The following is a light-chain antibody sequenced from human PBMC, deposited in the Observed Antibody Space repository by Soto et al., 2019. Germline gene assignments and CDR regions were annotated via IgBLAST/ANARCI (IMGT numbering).Light chain of an antibody. J-gene: IGLJ1*01. Sequence: QSVLTQPASVSGSPGQSIPISCTGTSSDVGGYNYVSWYQHHPGKAPKLIIYDVDNRPSGVSDRFSGSKSGNTASLTISGLQAEDEADYYCSSYTSSSTRVFGPGTKLTVL. V-gene: IGLV2-14*03. CDR2: DVD. CDR1: SSDVGGYNY. CDR3: SSYTSSSTRV.